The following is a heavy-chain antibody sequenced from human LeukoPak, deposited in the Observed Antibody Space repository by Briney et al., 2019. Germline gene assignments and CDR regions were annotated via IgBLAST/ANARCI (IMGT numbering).Heavy chain of an antibody. V-gene: IGHV3-30*04. J-gene: IGHJ3*02. CDR3: ATYGSGSTGAFDI. CDR2: ISSDGTDK. D-gene: IGHD3-10*01. CDR1: GLVFNYYT. Sequence: GGSLRLSCAASGLVFNYYTMHWVRQTPNRGLEWVAVISSDGTDKHYADSVKGRFTISRDNAKNSLYLQMNSLRAEDTAVYYCATYGSGSTGAFDIWGQGTMVTVSS.